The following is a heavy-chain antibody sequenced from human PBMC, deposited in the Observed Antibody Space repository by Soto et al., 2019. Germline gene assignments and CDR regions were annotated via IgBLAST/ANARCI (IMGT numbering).Heavy chain of an antibody. V-gene: IGHV3-30-3*01. CDR2: ISYDGSNK. CDR3: AKDLGSGWYLGVGIDY. D-gene: IGHD6-19*01. J-gene: IGHJ4*02. CDR1: GFTFSSYA. Sequence: VQLVESGGGVVQPGRSLRLSCAASGFTFSSYAMHWVRQAPGKGLEWVAVISYDGSNKYYADSVKGRFTISRDNSKNTLYLQMNSLRAEDTAVYYCAKDLGSGWYLGVGIDYWGQGTLVTVSS.